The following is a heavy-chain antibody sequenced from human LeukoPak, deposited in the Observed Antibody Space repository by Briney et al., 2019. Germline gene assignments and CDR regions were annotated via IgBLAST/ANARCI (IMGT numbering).Heavy chain of an antibody. J-gene: IGHJ5*02. CDR3: AGSTTVTPNWFDP. D-gene: IGHD4-17*01. CDR2: INPNSGGT. Sequence: GASVKVSCKASGYTFTGYYMHWVRQAPGQGLEWMGWINPNSGGTNYAQKFQGWVTMTRDTSISTAYMELSRLRSDDTAVYYCAGSTTVTPNWFDPWGQGTLVTVSS. CDR1: GYTFTGYY. V-gene: IGHV1-2*04.